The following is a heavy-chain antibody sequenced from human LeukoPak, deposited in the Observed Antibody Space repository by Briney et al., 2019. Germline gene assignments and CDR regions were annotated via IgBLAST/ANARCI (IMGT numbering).Heavy chain of an antibody. CDR1: GFPFSSYA. D-gene: IGHD2-15*01. CDR2: ISGSGGST. Sequence: PGGSLSLSCAVSGFPFSSYAMRWVRHAPGEGLEWVSAISGSGGSTYYADSVKGRFTISRDNSKNTLYLQMNSLRAEDTAVYYCAKTGSGVPFDPWGQGTLVTVSS. V-gene: IGHV3-23*01. CDR3: AKTGSGVPFDP. J-gene: IGHJ5*02.